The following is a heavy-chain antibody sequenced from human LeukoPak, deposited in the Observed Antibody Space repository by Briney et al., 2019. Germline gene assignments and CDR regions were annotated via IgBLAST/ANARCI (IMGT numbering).Heavy chain of an antibody. CDR3: ARVGDSSSEGFDP. Sequence: PGGSLRLSCAASGFTFSAFWMHWVRQAPGKGLEWVANIKQDGSEKYYVDSVKGRFTISRDNAKNSLYLQMNSLRAEDTAVYYCARVGDSSSEGFDPWGQGTLVTVSS. J-gene: IGHJ5*02. D-gene: IGHD6-6*01. V-gene: IGHV3-7*03. CDR2: IKQDGSEK. CDR1: GFTFSAFW.